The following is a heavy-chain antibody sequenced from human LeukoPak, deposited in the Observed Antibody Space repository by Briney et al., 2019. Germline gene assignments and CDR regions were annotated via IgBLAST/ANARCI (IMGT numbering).Heavy chain of an antibody. CDR2: IYYSGST. CDR1: GGSISSSSYY. CDR3: ARRTSHWLFDY. D-gene: IGHD2-2*01. J-gene: IGHJ4*02. Sequence: SETLSLTCTVSGGSISSSSYYWGWIRQPPGKGLEWIGSIYYSGSTYYNPSLKSRVTISVDTSKNQFSLKLSSVTAADTAVYYCARRTSHWLFDYWGQGTLVTVSS. V-gene: IGHV4-39*01.